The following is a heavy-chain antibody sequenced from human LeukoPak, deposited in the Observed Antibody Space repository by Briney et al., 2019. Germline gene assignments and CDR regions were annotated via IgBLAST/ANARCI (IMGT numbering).Heavy chain of an antibody. Sequence: GGSLRLSCSASGFTFTDYWMTWVRQAPGKGLEWVANINQHGSDKYYVDSVKGRFTISRDNAKNSLYLQMNALRDEDTAVYYCARTYVYAQWRDRPFGFWGQGTLVLVSS. J-gene: IGHJ4*02. V-gene: IGHV3-7*03. D-gene: IGHD3-16*01. CDR2: INQHGSDK. CDR1: GFTFTDYW. CDR3: ARTYVYAQWRDRPFGF.